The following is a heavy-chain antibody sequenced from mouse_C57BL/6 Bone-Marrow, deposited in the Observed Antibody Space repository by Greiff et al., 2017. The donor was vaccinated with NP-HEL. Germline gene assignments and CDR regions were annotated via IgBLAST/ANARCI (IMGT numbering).Heavy chain of an antibody. CDR1: GYTFTSYW. D-gene: IGHD2-9*01. CDR2: IYPGSGST. CDR3: ARGALLWLRRLYYFDD. Sequence: VQLQQPGAELVKPGASVKMSCKASGYTFTSYWITWVKQRPGQGLEWIGDIYPGSGSTNYNEKFKSKATLTVDTSSSTAYMQLSSLTSEDSAVYYCARGALLWLRRLYYFDDWGQGTTLTVSS. J-gene: IGHJ2*01. V-gene: IGHV1-55*01.